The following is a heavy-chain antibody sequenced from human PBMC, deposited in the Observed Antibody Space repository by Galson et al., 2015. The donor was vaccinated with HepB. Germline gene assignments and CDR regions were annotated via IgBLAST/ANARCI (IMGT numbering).Heavy chain of an antibody. Sequence: QVQLQESGPGLVKPSQTLSLTCTVSGGSISSSSYYWGWIRQPPGKGLEWIGSIYYSGSTYYNPSLKSRVTISVDTSKNQFSLKLSSVTAADTAVYYCARHLRGSSWQTPWGQGTLVTVSS. CDR3: ARHLRGSSWQTP. V-gene: IGHV4-39*01. D-gene: IGHD6-13*01. CDR1: GGSISSSSYY. CDR2: IYYSGST. J-gene: IGHJ4*02.